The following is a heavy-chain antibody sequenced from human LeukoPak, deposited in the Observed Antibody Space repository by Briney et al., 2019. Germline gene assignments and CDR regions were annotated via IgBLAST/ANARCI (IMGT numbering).Heavy chain of an antibody. D-gene: IGHD4-11*01. V-gene: IGHV3-33*01. CDR1: GFTFSSYG. J-gene: IGHJ5*02. Sequence: GGSLRLSCAASGFTFSSYGMHWVRQAPGKGLEWVAVIWYDGSNKYYADSVKGRFTISRDNSKNTLYLQMNSLRAEDTAVYYCARDHYSNYPSWFDPWGQGTLVTVSS. CDR3: ARDHYSNYPSWFDP. CDR2: IWYDGSNK.